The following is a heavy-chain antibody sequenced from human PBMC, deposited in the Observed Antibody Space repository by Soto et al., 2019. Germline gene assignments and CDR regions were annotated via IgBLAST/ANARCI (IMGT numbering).Heavy chain of an antibody. Sequence: QVQLQQWGAGLLKPSETLSLTCAVYGGSFSGYYWSWIRQPPGKGLEWIGEISHRGSTNYNPSLETRVTIAVDTSKNQFSLKLSSMTAADTAVYYCEREYQMHRGAFDPWGQGTLVTVSS. CDR1: GGSFSGYY. CDR2: ISHRGST. D-gene: IGHD2-2*01. V-gene: IGHV4-34*02. J-gene: IGHJ5*02. CDR3: EREYQMHRGAFDP.